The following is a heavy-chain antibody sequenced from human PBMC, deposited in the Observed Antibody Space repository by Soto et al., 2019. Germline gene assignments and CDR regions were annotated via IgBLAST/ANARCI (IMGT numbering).Heavy chain of an antibody. CDR1: GGTFSSYA. Sequence: QVQLVQSGAEVKKPGSSVKVSCKASGGTFSSYAISWVRQAPGQGLEWMGGIIPIFSTPNYAQKFQGGLTITSDESTSTAYMELGSLSSEDPAVYYCARDKGQRDYYDSSLDAFDIWGQGTMVTVSS. CDR3: ARDKGQRDYYDSSLDAFDI. D-gene: IGHD3-22*01. CDR2: IIPIFSTP. J-gene: IGHJ3*02. V-gene: IGHV1-69*01.